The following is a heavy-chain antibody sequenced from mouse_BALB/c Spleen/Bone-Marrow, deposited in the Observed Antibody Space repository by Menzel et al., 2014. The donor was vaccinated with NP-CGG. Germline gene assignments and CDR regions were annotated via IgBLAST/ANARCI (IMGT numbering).Heavy chain of an antibody. CDR3: ARTYGSSYFVY. Sequence: VQRVESGPELVKPGASVKISCRASGYAFSSSWMNWVKQRPGQGLEWIGRIYPGDGDTNYNGKFKGKATLTADKSSSTAYMQLSSLTSVDSAAYFCARTYGSSYFVYWGQGTLVTVSA. D-gene: IGHD1-1*01. J-gene: IGHJ3*01. CDR2: IYPGDGDT. CDR1: GYAFSSSW. V-gene: IGHV1-82*01.